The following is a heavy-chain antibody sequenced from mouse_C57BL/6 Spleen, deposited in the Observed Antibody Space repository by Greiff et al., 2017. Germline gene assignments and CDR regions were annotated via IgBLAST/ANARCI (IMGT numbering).Heavy chain of an antibody. CDR2: IYPGDGDT. J-gene: IGHJ4*01. Sequence: QVQLQQSGPELVKPGASVKISCKASGYAFSSSWMNWVKQRPGKGLEWIGRIYPGDGDTYYNGKFKGQATLTADKSSSTAYMQLSSLTSEDSEVYFWERGGIVATGYYAMDYWGQGTSVTVSS. CDR3: ERGGIVATGYYAMDY. V-gene: IGHV1-82*01. D-gene: IGHD2-12*01. CDR1: GYAFSSSW.